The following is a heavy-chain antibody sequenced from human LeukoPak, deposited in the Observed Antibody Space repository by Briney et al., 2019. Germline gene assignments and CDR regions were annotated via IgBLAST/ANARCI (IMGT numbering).Heavy chain of an antibody. V-gene: IGHV4-38-2*02. D-gene: IGHD4-17*01. CDR3: ARVMGTVTTSIDY. CDR1: GYSISSGYS. J-gene: IGHJ4*02. Sequence: SDTLSLTCTVSGYSISSGYSWGWIRQPPGKGLEWIGSIYHSGSTYYNPSLKSRVTISVDTSKNQFSLKLSSVTAADTAVYYCARVMGTVTTSIDYWGQGTLVTVSS. CDR2: IYHSGST.